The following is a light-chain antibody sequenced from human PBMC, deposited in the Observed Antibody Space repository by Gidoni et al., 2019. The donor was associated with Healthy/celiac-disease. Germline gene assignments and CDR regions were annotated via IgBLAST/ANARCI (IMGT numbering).Light chain of an antibody. J-gene: IGLJ1*01. CDR3: SSYTSSSPWV. CDR2: EVS. CDR1: SSDVGGYNY. Sequence: QSALTQPASVSGSPGQSITSSCTGTSSDVGGYNYVSWYQQHPGKAPKLMIYEVSNRPSGVSNRFSGSKSGNTASLTIAGLQAEDEADYYCSSYTSSSPWVFGTGTKVTVL. V-gene: IGLV2-14*01.